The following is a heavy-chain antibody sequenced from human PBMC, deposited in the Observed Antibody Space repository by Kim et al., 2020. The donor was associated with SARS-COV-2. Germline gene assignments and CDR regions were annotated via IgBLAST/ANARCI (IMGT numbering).Heavy chain of an antibody. CDR1: GFTFSDYY. CDR3: ATYSGSYWGSDAFDI. CDR2: ISSSGSTI. D-gene: IGHD1-26*01. J-gene: IGHJ3*02. Sequence: GGSLRLSCAASGFTFSDYYMSWIRQAPGKGLEWVSYISSSGSTIYYADSVKGRFTISRDNAKNSLYLQMNSLRAEDTAVYYCATYSGSYWGSDAFDIWGQGTMVTVSS. V-gene: IGHV3-11*01.